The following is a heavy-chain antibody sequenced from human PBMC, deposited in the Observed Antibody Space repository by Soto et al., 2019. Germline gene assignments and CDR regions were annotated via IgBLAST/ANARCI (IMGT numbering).Heavy chain of an antibody. V-gene: IGHV3-30*18. CDR1: GFTFSSFG. CDR2: ISYDGSNK. D-gene: IGHD6-13*01. Sequence: QGQLVESGGGVVQPGRSLRLSCAASGFTFSSFGMQWVCQAPGKGLEWVAGISYDGSNKYYEDSVKGRFTISRDNSKNMIYLQMNSLRAEDTAVYYCAKDTSKYSSNWPAYYGMDVWGQGTTVTVSS. J-gene: IGHJ6*02. CDR3: AKDTSKYSSNWPAYYGMDV.